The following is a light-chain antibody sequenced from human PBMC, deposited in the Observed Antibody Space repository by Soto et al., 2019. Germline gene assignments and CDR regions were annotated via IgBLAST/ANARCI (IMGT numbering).Light chain of an antibody. CDR3: SSYTSSSTRV. Sequence: QSALTQPASVSGSPGQSITISCTGTSSYVGGYNYVSWYQKHPGKAPKLMIYDVSTRPSGVSNRFSDYKSGNTASLTISGLQAEDEADYYCSSYTSSSTRVFGGGTQLTVL. CDR1: SSYVGGYNY. CDR2: DVS. V-gene: IGLV2-14*01. J-gene: IGLJ2*01.